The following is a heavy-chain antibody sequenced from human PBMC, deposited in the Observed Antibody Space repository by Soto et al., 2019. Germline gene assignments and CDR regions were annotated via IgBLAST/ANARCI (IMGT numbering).Heavy chain of an antibody. CDR1: GNTFIYSG. Sequence: QVQLVQSGAEVKKPGSSVKVSCKASGNTFIYSGVSWVRQAPGQGLEWLGRIIGGSATVHLAPKFKDIVTITADDSTSTAYMELSSLRSEETAVCYCARDWDPPSRMDVWGQGTTVCVSS. V-gene: IGHV1-69*15. J-gene: IGHJ6*02. CDR3: ARDWDPPSRMDV. D-gene: IGHD1-26*01. CDR2: IIGGSATV.